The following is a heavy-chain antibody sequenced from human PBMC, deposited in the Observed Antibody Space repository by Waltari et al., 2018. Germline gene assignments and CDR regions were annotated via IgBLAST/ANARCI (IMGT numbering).Heavy chain of an antibody. CDR2: IIPIFGTA. J-gene: IGHJ4*02. Sequence: QVQLVQPGAEVKKPGPSVKVSCKASRGTFSSHAIRWVGQAPGQGLEWMGGIIPIFGTANYAQKFQGRVTMTADESTSTAYMELSSLRSEDTAVYYCASHSRGSYRTKMDYWGQGTLVTVSS. D-gene: IGHD1-26*01. CDR3: ASHSRGSYRTKMDY. V-gene: IGHV1-69*01. CDR1: RGTFSSHA.